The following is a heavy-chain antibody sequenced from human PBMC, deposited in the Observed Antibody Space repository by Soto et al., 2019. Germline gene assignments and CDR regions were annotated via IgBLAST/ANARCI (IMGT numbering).Heavy chain of an antibody. CDR1: GYSFTSYW. Sequence: GEALKISCSGSGYSFTSYWIGWVRQMPGKGLEWVGIIYLGDSDTSYSPSCQGQVTISADKSISTAYLQWSSLKASDTAMYYCARPSSSQRANFVYWGQGTLVTVSS. CDR3: ARPSSSQRANFVY. CDR2: IYLGDSDT. V-gene: IGHV5-51*01. D-gene: IGHD6-13*01. J-gene: IGHJ4*02.